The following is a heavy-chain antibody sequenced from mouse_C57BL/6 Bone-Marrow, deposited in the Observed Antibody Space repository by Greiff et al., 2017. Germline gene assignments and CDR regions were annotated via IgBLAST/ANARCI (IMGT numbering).Heavy chain of an antibody. D-gene: IGHD1-1*01. J-gene: IGHJ3*01. Sequence: QVQLQQSGPELVKPGASVKISCKASGYSFTSYYIHWVKQRPGQGLEWIGWIYPGSGNTKYNEKFKGKATLTADPSSSTAYMQLSSLTSEDSAVYYCARDPYYGPAWFAYWGQGTLVTVSA. CDR3: ARDPYYGPAWFAY. CDR2: IYPGSGNT. V-gene: IGHV1-66*01. CDR1: GYSFTSYY.